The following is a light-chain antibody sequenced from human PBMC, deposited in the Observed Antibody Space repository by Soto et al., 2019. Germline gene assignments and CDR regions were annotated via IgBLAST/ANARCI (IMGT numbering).Light chain of an antibody. J-gene: IGKJ5*01. Sequence: DVVMTQSPLSLSVTPGQPASISCKSSQSLLHITGETFLFWYLQKPGQSPQLLIYEVSTRVSGVPDRFSGSGSGTYFTLEISRVETDDVGIYYCMQSTQLTPTFGQGTRLGIE. CDR1: QSLLHITGETF. CDR3: MQSTQLTPT. CDR2: EVS. V-gene: IGKV2D-29*02.